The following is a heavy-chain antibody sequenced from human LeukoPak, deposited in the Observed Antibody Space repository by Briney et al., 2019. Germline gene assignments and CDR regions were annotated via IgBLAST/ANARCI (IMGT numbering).Heavy chain of an antibody. D-gene: IGHD2-15*01. CDR3: AKGAVGRYCSGGSCYRYFDY. V-gene: IGHV3-23*01. CDR2: ISGSGGST. Sequence: GGSLRLSXAASGFTFSSYAMSWVRQAPGKGLEWVSAISGSGGSTYYADSVKGRFTISRDNSKNTLYLQMNSLRAEDTAVYYCAKGAVGRYCSGGSCYRYFDYWGQGTLVTVSS. CDR1: GFTFSSYA. J-gene: IGHJ4*02.